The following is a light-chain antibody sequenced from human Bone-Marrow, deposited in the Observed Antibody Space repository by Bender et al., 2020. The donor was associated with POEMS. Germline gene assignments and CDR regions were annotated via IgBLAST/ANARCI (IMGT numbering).Light chain of an antibody. CDR1: STDVVGYNY. CDR2: NVS. V-gene: IGLV2-14*01. J-gene: IGLJ2*01. Sequence: QSALTQPASVSGSPGQSITISCTGTSTDVVGYNYVTWYQQHPGKAPKLIIYNVSDRPSGVPDRFSGSKSGNTASLTISGLQAEDEADYYCCSYAGSNTLVFGGGTKVTVL. CDR3: CSYAGSNTLV.